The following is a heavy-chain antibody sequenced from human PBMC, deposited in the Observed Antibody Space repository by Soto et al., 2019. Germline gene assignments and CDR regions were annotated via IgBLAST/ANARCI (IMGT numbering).Heavy chain of an antibody. Sequence: GSLRLSCAASGFTFSSYAMSWVRQAPGKGLEWVSSITYSGDNTHYADSVKGRFTISRDNSKNTLSLQMNSLRVEDTAVYHCAKGRIAVAAPFNWFDPWGQGTLVTVSS. CDR1: GFTFSSYA. CDR3: AKGRIAVAAPFNWFDP. V-gene: IGHV3-23*01. D-gene: IGHD6-19*01. CDR2: ITYSGDNT. J-gene: IGHJ5*02.